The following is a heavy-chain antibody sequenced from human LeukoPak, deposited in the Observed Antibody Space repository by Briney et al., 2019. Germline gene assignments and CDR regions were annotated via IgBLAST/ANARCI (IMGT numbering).Heavy chain of an antibody. Sequence: GGSLRLSCAASGFTFSSYSMTWVRQAPGKGLEWVSYISSSSSTIYYADSVKGRFTISRDNAKNSLYLQVNSLRAEDTAVYYCARGIQDSSSWPIDYWGQGTLVTVSS. CDR2: ISSSSSTI. D-gene: IGHD6-13*01. V-gene: IGHV3-48*01. J-gene: IGHJ4*02. CDR1: GFTFSSYS. CDR3: ARGIQDSSSWPIDY.